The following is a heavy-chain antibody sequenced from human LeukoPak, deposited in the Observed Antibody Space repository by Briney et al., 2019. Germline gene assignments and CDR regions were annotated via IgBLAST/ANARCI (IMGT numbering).Heavy chain of an antibody. D-gene: IGHD2-21*01. Sequence: PGGSLRLSCTASGFTFSDYGMHWVRQPPGKGLEWVAIIWYDGSNKKYEDSVKGRFTISRDNAKNSLYLQMNSLRAEDTAVYYCARVFFGAFDIWGQGTMVTVSS. J-gene: IGHJ3*02. CDR1: GFTFSDYG. CDR2: IWYDGSNK. CDR3: ARVFFGAFDI. V-gene: IGHV3-33*01.